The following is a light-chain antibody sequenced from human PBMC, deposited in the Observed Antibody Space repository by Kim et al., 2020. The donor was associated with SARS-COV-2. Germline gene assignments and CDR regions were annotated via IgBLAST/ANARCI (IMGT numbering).Light chain of an antibody. CDR3: QQYGSSPPFT. CDR1: QSVSSNY. J-gene: IGKJ2*01. V-gene: IGKV3-20*01. CDR2: GTS. Sequence: CPGERATLSCRASQSVSSNYLAWYQQRPGQAPRLLIYGTSTRATDIPDRFSGSGSGTDFTLTISRLEPEDFAVYYCQQYGSSPPFTFGQGTKLEI.